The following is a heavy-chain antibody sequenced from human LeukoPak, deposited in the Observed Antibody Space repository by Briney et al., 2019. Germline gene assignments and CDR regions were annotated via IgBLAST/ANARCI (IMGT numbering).Heavy chain of an antibody. J-gene: IGHJ5*02. V-gene: IGHV1-18*01. Sequence: ASVKVSCKSSGYSFTINSICLVRQAPGQGLEWMGWISPYNRNTDYAQKFQGRLTMTTDTSTTTVYMELKNLGYDDTATYYCATDWGSTTAPNWFDPWGQGTLVTVSS. CDR2: ISPYNRNT. CDR3: ATDWGSTTAPNWFDP. D-gene: IGHD2-15*01. CDR1: GYSFTINS.